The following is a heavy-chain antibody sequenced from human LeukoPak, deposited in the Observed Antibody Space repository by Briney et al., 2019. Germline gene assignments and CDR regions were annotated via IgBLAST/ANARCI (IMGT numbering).Heavy chain of an antibody. CDR1: GGSISSYY. CDR3: ARSAGYSYGGVDFDY. Sequence: SETLSLTCTVSGGSISSYYWSWIRQPPGKGLKWIGYIYYSGGTNYNPSLKSRVTISVDTSKNQFSLKLSSVTAADTAVYYCARSAGYSYGGVDFDYWGQGTLVTVSS. D-gene: IGHD5-18*01. J-gene: IGHJ4*02. V-gene: IGHV4-59*08. CDR2: IYYSGGT.